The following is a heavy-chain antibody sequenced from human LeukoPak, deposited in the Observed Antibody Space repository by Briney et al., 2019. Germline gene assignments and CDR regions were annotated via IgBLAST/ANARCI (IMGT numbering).Heavy chain of an antibody. V-gene: IGHV3-23*01. J-gene: IGHJ4*02. CDR1: GFTFSSHA. Sequence: GGSLRLSCAASGFTFSSHAMSWVRQAPGKGLEWVAAITGSGVTTYYADSVKGRFTISRDNSENTLYLQMNSLRAEDTAVYYCAVPGGNGGYFDYWGQGTLVTVSS. CDR2: ITGSGVTT. CDR3: AVPGGNGGYFDY. D-gene: IGHD3-16*01.